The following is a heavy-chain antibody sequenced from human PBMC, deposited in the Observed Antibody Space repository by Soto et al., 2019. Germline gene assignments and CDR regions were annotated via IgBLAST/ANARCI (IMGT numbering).Heavy chain of an antibody. Sequence: ASEKVSCKASGYSFTGYYMHWVRQAPGQGLEWMGWINPNSGGTNYAQKFQGRVTMTRDTSISTAYMELSRLRSDDSAVYYCARGKSAYYGSGSYLAYNWFDSWGQGTLVTVSS. D-gene: IGHD3-10*01. V-gene: IGHV1-2*02. CDR3: ARGKSAYYGSGSYLAYNWFDS. CDR1: GYSFTGYY. J-gene: IGHJ5*02. CDR2: INPNSGGT.